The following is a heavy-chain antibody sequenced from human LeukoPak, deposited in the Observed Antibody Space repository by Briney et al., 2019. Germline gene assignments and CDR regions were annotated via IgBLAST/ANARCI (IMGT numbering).Heavy chain of an antibody. CDR1: GYSISSGYY. D-gene: IGHD3-22*01. CDR2: IYHSGST. V-gene: IGHV4-38-2*01. CDR3: ARTSESGYLPYDAFDI. Sequence: SETLSLTCAVSGYSISSGYYWGWIRQPPGKGLEWIGSIYHSGSTYYNPSLKSRVTISVDTSKNQFSLKLSSVTAADTAVYYCARTSESGYLPYDAFDIWGQGTMVTVSS. J-gene: IGHJ3*02.